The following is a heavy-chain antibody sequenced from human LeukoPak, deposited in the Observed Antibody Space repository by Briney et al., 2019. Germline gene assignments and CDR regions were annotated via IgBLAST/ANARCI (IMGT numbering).Heavy chain of an antibody. V-gene: IGHV4-39*01. D-gene: IGHD3-22*01. CDR3: ARGFGGSYDSRGYYYDY. CDR2: IYYSGST. Sequence: SETLSLTCTVSGGSISSSSYYWGWIRQPPGTGLEWIGSIYYSGSTYYNPSLKSRVTISVYTSKNQLPLTLSSVTAADTAVYYCARGFGGSYDSRGYYYDYWGPGTLVTVSS. J-gene: IGHJ4*02. CDR1: GGSISSSSYY.